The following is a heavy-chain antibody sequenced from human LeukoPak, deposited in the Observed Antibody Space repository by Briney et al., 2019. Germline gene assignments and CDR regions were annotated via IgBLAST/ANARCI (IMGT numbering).Heavy chain of an antibody. CDR2: MNPNSGNT. CDR1: GYTFTSYD. J-gene: IGHJ4*02. D-gene: IGHD3-16*02. CDR3: ARLYYDYVWGSYRYGRFDY. Sequence: GASVKVSCKASGYTFTSYDINWVRQATGQGLEWTGWMNPNSGNTGYAQKFQGRVTMTRNTSISTAYMELSSLRSEDTAVYYCARLYYDYVWGSYRYGRFDYWGQGTLVTVSS. V-gene: IGHV1-8*01.